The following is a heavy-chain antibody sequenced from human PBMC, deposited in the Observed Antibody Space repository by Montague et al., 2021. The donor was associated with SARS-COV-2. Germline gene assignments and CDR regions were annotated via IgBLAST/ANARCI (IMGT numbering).Heavy chain of an antibody. CDR1: GGSISSSSYY. Sequence: SETLSLTCTVSGGSISSSSYYWGWIRQPPGKGLEWIGSIYYSGSTYYNPSLKSRVTISVDTSKNQFSLKLSSVTAADTAVYYCARFSTSCYYDSKAAPATPDAFDIWGRGTMVTVSS. CDR3: ARFSTSCYYDSKAAPATPDAFDI. J-gene: IGHJ3*02. D-gene: IGHD3-22*01. CDR2: IYYSGST. V-gene: IGHV4-39*01.